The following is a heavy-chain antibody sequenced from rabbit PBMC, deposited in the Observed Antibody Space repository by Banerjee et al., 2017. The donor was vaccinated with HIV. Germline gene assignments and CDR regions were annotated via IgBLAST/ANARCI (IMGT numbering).Heavy chain of an antibody. CDR2: INTGSGST. V-gene: IGHV1S40*01. CDR1: GFDFSTNT. CDR3: AKDLWYSLNL. J-gene: IGHJ4*01. D-gene: IGHD7-1*01. Sequence: QSLEESGGDLVKPGASLTLTCTASGFDFSTNTMCWVRQAPGKGLEWIGCINTGSGSTYYASWAKGRFTISKTSSTTVTLQMTSLTAADTATYFCAKDLWYSLNLWGPGTLVTVS.